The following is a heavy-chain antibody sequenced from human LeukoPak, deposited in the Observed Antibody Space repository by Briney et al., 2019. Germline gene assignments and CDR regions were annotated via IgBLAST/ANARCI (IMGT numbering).Heavy chain of an antibody. J-gene: IGHJ4*02. CDR2: ISYDGSNK. V-gene: IGHV3-30-3*01. CDR3: ASGLLGCRGGSCYPTDY. CDR1: GFTFSSYA. D-gene: IGHD2-15*01. Sequence: GESLRLSCAASGFTFSSYAMHWVRQAPGKGLEWVAVISYDGSNKYYADSVKGRFTISRDNSKNTLYLQMNSLRPEDTALYYCASGLLGCRGGSCYPTDYWGQGTLVTVSS.